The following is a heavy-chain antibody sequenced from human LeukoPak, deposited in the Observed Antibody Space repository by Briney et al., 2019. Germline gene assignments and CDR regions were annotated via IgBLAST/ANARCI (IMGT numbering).Heavy chain of an antibody. J-gene: IGHJ4*02. CDR2: ITSDGSST. V-gene: IGHV3-74*01. CDR1: QFTFSSYW. CDR3: ASDGSLPDY. D-gene: IGHD5-12*01. Sequence: PGGSLRLSCAASQFTFSSYWMHWVRQAPGKGLVWVSFITSDGSSTSYADYVKGRFTISRDNAKNMLYLQMNSLRAEDTAVYYGASDGSLPDYWGQGTLVTVSS.